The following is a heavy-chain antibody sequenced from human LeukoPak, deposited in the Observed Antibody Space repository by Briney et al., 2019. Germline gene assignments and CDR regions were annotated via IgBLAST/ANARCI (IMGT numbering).Heavy chain of an antibody. D-gene: IGHD5-12*01. Sequence: GGSLRLSCAASGFTFSTYAMSWVRQAPGKGLEWVSGIRGSGDSTYYADSVKGRFTISRDNSKNTLYLQMNSLRAEDTAVYYCAKGHTDSEWLYFDSWGQGSLVTVSS. CDR3: AKGHTDSEWLYFDS. CDR2: IRGSGDST. V-gene: IGHV3-23*01. J-gene: IGHJ4*02. CDR1: GFTFSTYA.